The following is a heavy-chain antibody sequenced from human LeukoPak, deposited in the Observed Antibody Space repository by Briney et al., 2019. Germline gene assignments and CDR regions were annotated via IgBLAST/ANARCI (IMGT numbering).Heavy chain of an antibody. CDR3: SWFVCDWYLRRWYGWFDL. CDR2: IKSKTDGGTT. Sequence: GGSLRLSCAASGFTFSNAWMSWVRQAPGKGLEWVGRIKSKTDGGTTDYAAPVKGRFTISRDDSKNTLYLQMNSLKTEDTAVYYCSWFVCDWYLRRWYGWFDLWGQGSLVTV. D-gene: IGHD6-19*01. CDR1: GFTFSNAW. V-gene: IGHV3-15*01. J-gene: IGHJ5*02.